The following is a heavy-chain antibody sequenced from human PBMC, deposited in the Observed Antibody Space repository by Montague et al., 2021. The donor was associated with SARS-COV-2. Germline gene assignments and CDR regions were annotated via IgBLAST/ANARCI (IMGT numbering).Heavy chain of an antibody. V-gene: IGHV4-39*01. Sequence: SETLSLTCNVSGGSISGIHYWGWIRQPPGKGLEWIGTTYYTGDTYYNPSLRSRATISVDTSNDQFSLRVTSVTAADTGVYYCARRKERGTYWNFDNWGQGTLVTVSS. J-gene: IGHJ4*02. CDR1: GGSISGIHY. D-gene: IGHD1-1*01. CDR3: ARRKERGTYWNFDN. CDR2: TYYTGDT.